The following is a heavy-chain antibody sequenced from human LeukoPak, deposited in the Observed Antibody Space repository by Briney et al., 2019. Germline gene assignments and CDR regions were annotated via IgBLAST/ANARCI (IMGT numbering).Heavy chain of an antibody. CDR1: GGSISSYY. J-gene: IGHJ4*02. D-gene: IGHD6-13*01. Sequence: SETLSLTCTVSGGSISSYYWSWIRQPPGKGLEWIGYLYYSGSTNYNPSLKSRVTISVDTSKNQFSLKLSSVTAADTAVYYCARGEAAAFDYWGQGTLVTVSS. CDR2: LYYSGST. CDR3: ARGEAAAFDY. V-gene: IGHV4-59*01.